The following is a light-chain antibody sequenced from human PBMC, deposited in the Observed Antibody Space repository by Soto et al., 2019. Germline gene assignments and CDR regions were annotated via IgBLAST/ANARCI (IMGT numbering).Light chain of an antibody. CDR2: DVS. V-gene: IGLV2-14*01. J-gene: IGLJ1*01. Sequence: QSALTQPASVSGSPGQSITISCTGTSSDVGGYNYVSWYQQHPGKAPKLMLYDVSNRPSGVSNRFSGSKSGNTASLTISGRQAEDEADYFCSSYTSIRPYVFGTGTKLTVL. CDR3: SSYTSIRPYV. CDR1: SSDVGGYNY.